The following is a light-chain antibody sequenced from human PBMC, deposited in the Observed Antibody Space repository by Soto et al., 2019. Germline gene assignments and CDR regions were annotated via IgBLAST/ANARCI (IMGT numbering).Light chain of an antibody. J-gene: IGKJ3*01. CDR2: GAS. V-gene: IGKV3-15*01. CDR3: QQYNNWPPFT. Sequence: EIVMTQSPATLSVSPGERATLSCRASQSISINLVWYQQKPGQAPRLLIYGASNRATGIPARFSGSGSGTEFTLTISSLQSEDFAVYYCQQYNNWPPFTFGPGTKVDIK. CDR1: QSISIN.